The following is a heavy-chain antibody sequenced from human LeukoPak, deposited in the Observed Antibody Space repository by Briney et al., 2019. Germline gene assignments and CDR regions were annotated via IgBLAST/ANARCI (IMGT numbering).Heavy chain of an antibody. V-gene: IGHV4-31*03. CDR2: ISGSGST. D-gene: IGHD3-3*01. CDR1: GDSISRGGDY. J-gene: IGHJ2*01. CDR3: ARSWGVVITSSYWYFDL. Sequence: SQTLSLTCSVSGDSISRGGDYWTWIRQHPETGLERIGYISGSGSTYYSPSLRSRVTVSADTSKNQFSLKLTSVTAADTAVYYCARSWGVVITSSYWYFDLWGRGTLVTVSS.